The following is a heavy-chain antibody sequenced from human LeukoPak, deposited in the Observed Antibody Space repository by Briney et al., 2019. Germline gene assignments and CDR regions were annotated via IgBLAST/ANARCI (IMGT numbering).Heavy chain of an antibody. CDR1: GYSISSGYY. J-gene: IGHJ4*02. CDR2: IYHSRST. CDR3: ARETSYYYDSSGYSLFDY. Sequence: SETLSLTCAVSGYSISSGYYWGWIRQPPGKGLEWIGSIYHSRSTYYNPSLKSRVTISVDTSKNQFSLKLSSVTAADTAVYYCARETSYYYDSSGYSLFDYWGQGTLVTVSS. D-gene: IGHD3-22*01. V-gene: IGHV4-38-2*02.